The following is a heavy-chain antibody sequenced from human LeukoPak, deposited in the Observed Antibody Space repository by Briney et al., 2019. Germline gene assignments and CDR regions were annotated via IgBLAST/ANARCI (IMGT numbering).Heavy chain of an antibody. Sequence: PGGSLRLSCAASGFTFRTYWMSWVRQAPGKGLEWVANIKQDGSEKYYVDSVKGRFTISRDNAKNSLYLQMNSLRVEDTAVYYCARGRLGANDYWGQGTLVTVFS. CDR3: ARGRLGANDY. V-gene: IGHV3-7*01. CDR1: GFTFRTYW. CDR2: IKQDGSEK. J-gene: IGHJ4*02. D-gene: IGHD1-26*01.